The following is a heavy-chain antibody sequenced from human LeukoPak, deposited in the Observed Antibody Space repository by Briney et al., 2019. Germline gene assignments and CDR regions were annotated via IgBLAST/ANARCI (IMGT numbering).Heavy chain of an antibody. CDR1: GFTFSNAW. Sequence: SGGSLRLSCAASGFTFSNAWMSWVRQAPGKGLEWVGRIKSKTDGGTTDYAAPVKGRFTISRDDSKNTLYLQMNSLKTEDTAVYYCTRSRKLLWFGEPITYYFDYWGQGTLVTVSS. J-gene: IGHJ4*02. V-gene: IGHV3-15*01. CDR3: TRSRKLLWFGEPITYYFDY. CDR2: IKSKTDGGTT. D-gene: IGHD3-10*01.